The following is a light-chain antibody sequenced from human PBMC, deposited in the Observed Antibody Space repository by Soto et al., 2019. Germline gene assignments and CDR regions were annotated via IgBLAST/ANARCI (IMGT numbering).Light chain of an antibody. V-gene: IGKV1-5*03. CDR2: KAS. J-gene: IGKJ5*01. CDR3: QHYDHYPIT. CDR1: QSISSY. Sequence: IQMTPSPSSLSASVGNRVTITCRASQSISSYLNWYQQKPGKAPILLIYKASSLQSGVPSRFSGRGFGTEFTLTISSLQPDDLASYYCQHYDHYPITFGQGTRLEIK.